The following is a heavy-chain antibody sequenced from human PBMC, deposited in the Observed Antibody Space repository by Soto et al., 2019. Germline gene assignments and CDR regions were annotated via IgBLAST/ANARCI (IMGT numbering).Heavy chain of an antibody. D-gene: IGHD4-4*01. J-gene: IGHJ3*01. V-gene: IGHV4-61*07. Sequence: RLLPGKKQELVGYNYHTVNTNYNPALKSRVTITMDTSKNQLSLQLSSVTAADTAVYYCARPQYTAVTPFATWGPGPFIT. CDR2: NYHTVNT. CDR3: ARPQYTAVTPFAT.